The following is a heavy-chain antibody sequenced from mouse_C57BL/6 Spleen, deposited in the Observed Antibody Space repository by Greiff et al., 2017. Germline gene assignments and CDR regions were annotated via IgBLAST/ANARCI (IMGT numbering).Heavy chain of an antibody. D-gene: IGHD4-1*01. V-gene: IGHV1-55*01. J-gene: IGHJ4*01. CDR1: GYTFTSYW. Sequence: QVQLQQPGAELVKPGASVKMSCKASGYTFTSYWITWVKQRPGQGLEWIGDIYPGSGSTNYNEKFKSKATLTVDTSSSTAYMPLSSLTSEDSAVYYCARALTGYYAMDYWGQGTSVTVSS. CDR2: IYPGSGST. CDR3: ARALTGYYAMDY.